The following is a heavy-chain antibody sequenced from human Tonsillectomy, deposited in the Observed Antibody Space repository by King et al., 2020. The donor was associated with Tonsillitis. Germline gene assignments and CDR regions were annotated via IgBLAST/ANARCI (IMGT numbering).Heavy chain of an antibody. J-gene: IGHJ3*01. D-gene: IGHD1-26*01. Sequence: VQLVESGGGLVQPGGSLRVSCAASGFTVSGNYMSWIRQAPGKGLEWVSVIDSGGSTYYADSVKGRVTISRDNSKNTLYLQMNSLRAEDTALYYCARHRGVGTTEDAFDLWGQGTMVTVSS. CDR2: IDSGGST. CDR3: ARHRGVGTTEDAFDL. V-gene: IGHV3-66*04. CDR1: GFTVSGNY.